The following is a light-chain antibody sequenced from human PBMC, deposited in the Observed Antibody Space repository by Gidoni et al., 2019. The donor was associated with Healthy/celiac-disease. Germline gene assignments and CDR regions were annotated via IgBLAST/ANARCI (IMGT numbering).Light chain of an antibody. Sequence: IQMTQSPSSLSASVGDRVTITCRASQNISIYLNWYQQKPGKAPKLLIYAASSLQSGVPSRFSGSGSGTDFTLTISSLQPEDFATYYCQQSDSTPPSFGQGTKLEIK. CDR3: QQSDSTPPS. CDR2: AAS. V-gene: IGKV1-39*01. J-gene: IGKJ2*03. CDR1: QNISIY.